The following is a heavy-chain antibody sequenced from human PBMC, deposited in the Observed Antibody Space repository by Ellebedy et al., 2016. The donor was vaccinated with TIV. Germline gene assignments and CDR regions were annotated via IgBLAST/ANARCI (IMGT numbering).Heavy chain of an antibody. CDR3: ATVLGATVQTRGPLHI. CDR2: ISNTGLSK. V-gene: IGHV3-11*01. CDR1: AFTFSDLY. Sequence: GESLKISCEVSAFTFSDLYMTWIRQAPGKGLEWISYISNTGLSKYYGDSVKGRFAISRDSAKKSVYLQMNSLRVDDTAVYYCATVLGATVQTRGPLHIWGQGTMVTVSS. D-gene: IGHD3-10*01. J-gene: IGHJ3*02.